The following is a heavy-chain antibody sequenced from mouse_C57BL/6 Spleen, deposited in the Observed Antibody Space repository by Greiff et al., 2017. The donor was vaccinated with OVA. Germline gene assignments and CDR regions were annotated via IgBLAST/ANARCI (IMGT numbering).Heavy chain of an antibody. CDR3: ARASSGYVDY. D-gene: IGHD3-2*02. CDR2: ISYDGSN. V-gene: IGHV3-6*01. CDR1: GYSITSGYY. Sequence: EVKLQESGPGLVKPSQSLSLTCSVTGYSITSGYYWNWIRQFPGNKLEWMGYISYDGSNNYNPSLKNRISITRDTSKNQFFLKLNSVTTEDTATYYCARASSGYVDYWGQGTTLTVSS. J-gene: IGHJ2*01.